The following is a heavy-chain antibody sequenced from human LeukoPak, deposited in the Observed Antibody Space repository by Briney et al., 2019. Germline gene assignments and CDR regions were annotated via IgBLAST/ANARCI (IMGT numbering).Heavy chain of an antibody. Sequence: GGSLRLSCAASGFTFSNAWMNWVRQAPGKGLEWVGRIKSKTDGGTTDYAAPVKGRFTISRDDSKNTLYLQMNSLKTEDTAVYYCTTEPPTNYYDSSENGNYWGQGTLVTVSS. CDR3: TTEPPTNYYDSSENGNY. CDR2: IKSKTDGGTT. J-gene: IGHJ4*02. V-gene: IGHV3-15*07. CDR1: GFTFSNAW. D-gene: IGHD3-22*01.